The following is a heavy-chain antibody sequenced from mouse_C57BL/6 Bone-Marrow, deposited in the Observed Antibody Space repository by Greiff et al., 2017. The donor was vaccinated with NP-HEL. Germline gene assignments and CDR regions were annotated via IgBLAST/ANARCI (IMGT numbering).Heavy chain of an antibody. D-gene: IGHD1-1*01. CDR3: AKYYGSRGAWFAY. V-gene: IGHV1-81*01. J-gene: IGHJ3*01. CDR1: GYTFTSYG. CDR2: IYPRSGNT. Sequence: VQLQQSGAELAKPGASVKLSCKASGYTFTSYGISWVKQRPGQGLEWIGEIYPRSGNTYYNEKFKGKATLTADKSSSTAYIELRSLTSEDSAVYFCAKYYGSRGAWFAYWGQGTLVTVSA.